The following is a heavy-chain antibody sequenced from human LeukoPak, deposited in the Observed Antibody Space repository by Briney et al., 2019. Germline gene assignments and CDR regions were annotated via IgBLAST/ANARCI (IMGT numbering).Heavy chain of an antibody. D-gene: IGHD3-10*01. Sequence: SETLSLTCTVSGGSISGYYWSWIRQPAGKGLEWIGRTYPSGSTNYNPSLKSRVTMSVDKSKNQFSLQLSSVTAADTAVYYCARGGYSASGSYYYWGQGTLVTVSS. CDR3: ARGGYSASGSYYY. CDR1: GGSISGYY. J-gene: IGHJ4*02. CDR2: TYPSGST. V-gene: IGHV4-4*07.